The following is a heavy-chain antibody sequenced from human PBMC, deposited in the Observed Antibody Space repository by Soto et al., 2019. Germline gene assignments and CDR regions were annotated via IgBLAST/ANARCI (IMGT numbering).Heavy chain of an antibody. CDR3: AHIGPFDYRRYNFEF. J-gene: IGHJ4*02. CDR2: IYWEEDK. Sequence: QITLKESGPTLVKPTQTLTLTCTFSGFSLSTHTVGVAWIRQPPGKALEWLALIYWEEDKRYSPSLKSRPTPXKDTSNHHGVLTMTNMDPVDTATYHCAHIGPFDYRRYNFEFWGQGILVTVSS. V-gene: IGHV2-5*02. D-gene: IGHD3-9*01. CDR1: GFSLSTHTVG.